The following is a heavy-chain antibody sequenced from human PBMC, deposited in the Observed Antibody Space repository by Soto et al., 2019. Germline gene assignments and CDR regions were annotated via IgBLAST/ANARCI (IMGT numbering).Heavy chain of an antibody. CDR1: GYTFTSYG. Sequence: ASVKVSCKASGYTFTSYGISWVRQAPGQGLEWMGWINAGNGNTKDSQKFQGRVTITRDTSASTAYMELSSLRSEDTAVYYCAREVLTTVTTERFFDLWGRGTLVTVS. CDR3: AREVLTTVTTERFFDL. CDR2: INAGNGNT. D-gene: IGHD4-4*01. V-gene: IGHV1-3*01. J-gene: IGHJ2*01.